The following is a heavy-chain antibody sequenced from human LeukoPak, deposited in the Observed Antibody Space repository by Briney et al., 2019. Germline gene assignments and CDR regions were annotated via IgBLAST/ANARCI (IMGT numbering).Heavy chain of an antibody. CDR1: GFTFSSYG. V-gene: IGHV3-30*03. D-gene: IGHD3-22*01. CDR3: ARFVWSTGYYHDY. Sequence: GGSLRLSCAASGFTFSSYGMHWVRQAPGKGLEWVAVISYDGSNKYYADSVKGRFTISRDNSKNTLYLQMNSLRAEDTAVYYCARFVWSTGYYHDYWGQGTLVTVSS. J-gene: IGHJ4*02. CDR2: ISYDGSNK.